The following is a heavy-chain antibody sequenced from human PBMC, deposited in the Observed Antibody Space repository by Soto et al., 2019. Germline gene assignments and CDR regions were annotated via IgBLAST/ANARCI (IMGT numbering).Heavy chain of an antibody. D-gene: IGHD6-13*01. CDR3: ARHSSSWPIFDY. V-gene: IGHV4-59*08. CDR2: IYYSGSS. J-gene: IGHJ4*02. Sequence: QVQLQESGPGLVKPSETLSLTCTVSGGSIGNSYWSWIRQSPGKGLEWIGYIYYSGSSNYNPSLKSRVSISVDPSKKQFSLKLSSVSAADTAVYSCARHSSSWPIFDYWGQGTLVIVSS. CDR1: GGSIGNSY.